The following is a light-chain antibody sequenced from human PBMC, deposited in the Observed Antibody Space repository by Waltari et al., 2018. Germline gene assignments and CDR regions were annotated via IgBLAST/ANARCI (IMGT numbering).Light chain of an antibody. J-gene: IGLJ2*01. CDR2: SNK. Sequence: QSVLTQPPSASGTPGQRVTISCSGSSSNIGSNTVNWYQQLPGTAPKLLISSNKQRPSGVPDRFSGSKSGTSASLAISGLQSEDEADYYCAAWDDSLNGPVFGGGTKLTVL. V-gene: IGLV1-44*01. CDR3: AAWDDSLNGPV. CDR1: SSNIGSNT.